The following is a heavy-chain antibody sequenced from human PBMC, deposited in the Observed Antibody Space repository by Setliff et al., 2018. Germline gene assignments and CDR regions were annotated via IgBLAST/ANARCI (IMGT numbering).Heavy chain of an antibody. CDR2: ISGYNGNT. V-gene: IGHV1-18*01. J-gene: IGHJ4*02. D-gene: IGHD3-3*01. Sequence: WASVKVSCKASGGTFSSYAISWVRQAPGQGLEWMGWISGYNGNTDYAQNFQGRVTMTTDTSTSTAYMELRSLRSDDTAVYYCARVPRLEWLLPTFDSWGQGTLVTVSS. CDR1: GGTFSSYA. CDR3: ARVPRLEWLLPTFDS.